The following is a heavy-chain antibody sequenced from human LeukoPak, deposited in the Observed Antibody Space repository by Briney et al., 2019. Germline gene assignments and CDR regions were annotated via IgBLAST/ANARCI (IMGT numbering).Heavy chain of an antibody. J-gene: IGHJ4*02. CDR1: GGSISSNGNY. CDR3: ARQALWFFDH. V-gene: IGHV4-39*01. D-gene: IGHD2-21*01. Sequence: SETLSLTCTVSGGSISSNGNYWAWIRQPPGRGLEWIGSISYGGSTYYSPPLESRVTISVDTSKNQFSLRLSSVTAADTAVYYCARQALWFFDHWGQGTLVTVSS. CDR2: ISYGGST.